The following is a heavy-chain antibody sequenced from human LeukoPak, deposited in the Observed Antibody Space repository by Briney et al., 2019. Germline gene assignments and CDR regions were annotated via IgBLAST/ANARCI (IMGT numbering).Heavy chain of an antibody. CDR3: ARAGEQLVLYYYGMDV. Sequence: GGSLRLSCAASGFTFSHYGMHWVRQAPGKGLEWVAVISYDGSNKYYADSVKGRFTISRDNSKNTLYLQMNSLRAEDTAVYYCARAGEQLVLYYYGMDVWGQGTTVTVSS. CDR1: GFTFSHYG. CDR2: ISYDGSNK. V-gene: IGHV3-30*19. D-gene: IGHD6-13*01. J-gene: IGHJ6*02.